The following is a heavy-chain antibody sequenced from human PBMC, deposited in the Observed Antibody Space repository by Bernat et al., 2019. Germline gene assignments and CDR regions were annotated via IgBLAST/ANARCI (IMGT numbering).Heavy chain of an antibody. CDR3: VKEAEYSYALT. V-gene: IGHV3-23*01. J-gene: IGHJ5*02. Sequence: EVQLLESGGGLAQPGGSLRLSCAASGFTFSSYAMIWVRQAPGKGLEWVSAISGSDGSTYYADSVKGRFTISRDNSKNTLYLQMNSLRAEDTAVYYCVKEAEYSYALTWGQGTLVTVSS. CDR2: ISGSDGST. CDR1: GFTFSSYA. D-gene: IGHD3-16*01.